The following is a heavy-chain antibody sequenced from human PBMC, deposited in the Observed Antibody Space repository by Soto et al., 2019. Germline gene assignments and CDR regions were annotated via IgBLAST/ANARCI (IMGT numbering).Heavy chain of an antibody. V-gene: IGHV3-30*09. CDR1: RFTFNTYA. CDR2: ISHDGINK. CDR3: GRYARPSCHLGSDY. J-gene: IGHJ4*02. Sequence: WLRLSCASSRFTFNTYAINLGLKARAKGMDLVALISHDGINKYYADSVRGRFATSKDSSTNTLYLQITRLRAVYTAVYYCGRYARPSCHLGSDYWGQGTAVTVSS. D-gene: IGHD2-8*01.